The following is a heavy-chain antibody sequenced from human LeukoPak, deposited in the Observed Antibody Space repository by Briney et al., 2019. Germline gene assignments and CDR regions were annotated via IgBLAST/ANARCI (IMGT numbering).Heavy chain of an antibody. V-gene: IGHV3-33*01. Sequence: GRSLRLSCAASGFTFSSYGMHWVRQAPGKGLEWVAVIWYDGSNKYYADSVKGRFTISRDNSKNTLYLQMNSLRAEDTAVYYCASQPYGSNSEYYYYGMDVWGQGTTVTVSS. J-gene: IGHJ6*02. D-gene: IGHD4-23*01. CDR3: ASQPYGSNSEYYYYGMDV. CDR2: IWYDGSNK. CDR1: GFTFSSYG.